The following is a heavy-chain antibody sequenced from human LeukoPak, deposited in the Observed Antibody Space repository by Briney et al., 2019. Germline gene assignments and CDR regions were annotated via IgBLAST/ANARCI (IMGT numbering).Heavy chain of an antibody. CDR2: ISYDGSNK. CDR3: ARLDLAVAGFYGMDV. V-gene: IGHV3-30-3*01. Sequence: GGSLRLSCAASGFTFSSYAMHWVRQAPGKGLEWVAVISYDGSNKFYADSVKGRFTISRDNAKNSVFLQMNSLRAEDTAVYYCARLDLAVAGFYGMDVWGQGTTVTVSS. J-gene: IGHJ6*02. CDR1: GFTFSSYA. D-gene: IGHD6-19*01.